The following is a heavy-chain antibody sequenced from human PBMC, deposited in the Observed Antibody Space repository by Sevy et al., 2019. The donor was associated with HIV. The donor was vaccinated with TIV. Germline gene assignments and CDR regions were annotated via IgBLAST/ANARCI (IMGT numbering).Heavy chain of an antibody. D-gene: IGHD3-3*01. V-gene: IGHV1-2*02. J-gene: IGHJ6*02. CDR2: INPKSGAT. CDR3: ARESYDFWTGPVDYDYGMDV. CDR1: GYTFTDTGYY. Sequence: ASVKVSCKASGYTFTDTGYYVHWVRQAPGQALEWMGWINPKSGATNYAQKFQGRVTMTRDTSVRTAKMELSRLRSDDTAVYYCARESYDFWTGPVDYDYGMDVWGQGTTVTVSS.